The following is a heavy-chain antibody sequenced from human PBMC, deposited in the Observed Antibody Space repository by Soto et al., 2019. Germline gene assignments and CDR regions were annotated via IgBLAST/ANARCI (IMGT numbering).Heavy chain of an antibody. D-gene: IGHD6-19*01. V-gene: IGHV3-33*01. J-gene: IGHJ5*02. CDR2: IWYDGSNK. CDR1: GFTFSSNG. CDR3: ARGIVAGVT. Sequence: QVQLVESGGGVVQPGRSLRLSFAASGFTFSSNGRHGVRQAPGKGLEWVAVIWYDGSNKYYADSVKGRFTISRDNSKNTLYLQMNSLRAEDTAVYYCARGIVAGVTWGQGTLVTVSS.